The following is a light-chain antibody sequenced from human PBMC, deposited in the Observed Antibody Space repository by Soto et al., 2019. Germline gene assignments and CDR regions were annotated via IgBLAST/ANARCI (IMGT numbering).Light chain of an antibody. CDR3: QQYGGSPRT. CDR1: QSVSSSS. J-gene: IGKJ1*01. Sequence: EIVLTQSPCTLSLSPGERSTLSCRASQSVSSSSLAWYQQKRGQAPRLLIHEASSRATGIPDRFSGSGSGTDFTLTISRLEPEDFAVYYCQQYGGSPRTFGQGTKVDIK. CDR2: EAS. V-gene: IGKV3-20*01.